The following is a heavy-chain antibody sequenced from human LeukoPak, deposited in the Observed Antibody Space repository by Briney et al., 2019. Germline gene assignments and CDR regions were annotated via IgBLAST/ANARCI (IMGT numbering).Heavy chain of an antibody. CDR2: IYYTGNT. CDR3: ARDLRGSYSDY. D-gene: IGHD1-26*01. V-gene: IGHV4-59*01. CDR1: GGSISSYY. Sequence: SETLSLTCTVSGGSISSYYWSWIRQPLGKGLEWIGYIYYTGNTNYNPSLRSRVTISVDTSKNQFSPKLSSVTAADTAVYYCARDLRGSYSDYWGQGTLVTVSS. J-gene: IGHJ4*02.